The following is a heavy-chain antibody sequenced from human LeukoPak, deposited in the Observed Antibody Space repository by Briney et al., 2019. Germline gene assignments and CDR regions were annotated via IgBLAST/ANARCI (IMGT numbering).Heavy chain of an antibody. CDR1: GFSFSSYW. CDR2: INPDGSNM. V-gene: IGHV3-7*01. Sequence: GGSLRLSCAASGFSFSSYWMTWVRQAPGKGLEWVANINPDGSNMLYVDSVKGRFTISRDNAKNSLYLQMNNLRAEDTAVYFCVSGFLQWLYWGQGTLVTVSS. D-gene: IGHD3-3*01. J-gene: IGHJ4*02. CDR3: VSGFLQWLY.